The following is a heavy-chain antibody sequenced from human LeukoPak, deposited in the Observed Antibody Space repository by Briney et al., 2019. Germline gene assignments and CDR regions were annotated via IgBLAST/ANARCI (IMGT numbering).Heavy chain of an antibody. CDR2: IYYSRST. CDR3: ARTTVATQFDY. J-gene: IGHJ4*02. Sequence: SETLSLTCTVSGGSISSSSSYWGWIRQPPGKGLEWIGTIYYSRSTYYNASLKSRVTTSADTSKNQFSLKLSSVTAADTAVYFRARTTVATQFDYWGRGALVNVSS. CDR1: GGSISSSSSY. V-gene: IGHV4-39*01. D-gene: IGHD4-23*01.